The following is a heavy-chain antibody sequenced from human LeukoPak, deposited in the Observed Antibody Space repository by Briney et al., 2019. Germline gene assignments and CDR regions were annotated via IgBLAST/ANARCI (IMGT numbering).Heavy chain of an antibody. V-gene: IGHV4-34*01. CDR2: INHSGST. Sequence: SETLSLTCAVYGGSFSGYYWSWIRQPPGKGLEWIGEINHSGSTNYNPSLKSRVTISVDTSKNQFSLKLSSVTAADTAVYYCARVVFWPWMTTLEHDYWGQGTLDTVSS. CDR3: ARVVFWPWMTTLEHDY. CDR1: GGSFSGYY. J-gene: IGHJ4*02. D-gene: IGHD2/OR15-2a*01.